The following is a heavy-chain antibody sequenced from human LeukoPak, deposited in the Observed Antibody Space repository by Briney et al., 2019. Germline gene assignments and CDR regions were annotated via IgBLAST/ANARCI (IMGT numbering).Heavy chain of an antibody. CDR2: INHSGST. Sequence: SETLSLTCAVYGGSFSGYYRSWIRQPPGKGLEWIGEINHSGSTNYNPSLKSRVTISVDTSKNQFSLKLSSVTAADTAVYYCARGFCSGGSCYPLFYYYYYMDVWGKGTTVTVSS. V-gene: IGHV4-34*01. CDR3: ARGFCSGGSCYPLFYYYYYMDV. J-gene: IGHJ6*03. CDR1: GGSFSGYY. D-gene: IGHD2-15*01.